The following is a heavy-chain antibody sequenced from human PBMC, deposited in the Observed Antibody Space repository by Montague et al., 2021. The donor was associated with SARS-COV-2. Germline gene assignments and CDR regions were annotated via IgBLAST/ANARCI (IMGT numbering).Heavy chain of an antibody. J-gene: IGHJ6*02. Sequence: SETLSLTCSVSGGSISGYYWSWLRQPPGKGLEWIGCIYYSGSTKXXPSLQSRVTISVDRSKNQFSLNLNSVTAADTAVYFCARLLRSCTNGVCRTYHYYAMDVWGQGSTVTVSS. V-gene: IGHV4-59*01. D-gene: IGHD2-8*01. CDR2: IYYSGST. CDR3: ARLLRSCTNGVCRTYHYYAMDV. CDR1: GGSISGYY.